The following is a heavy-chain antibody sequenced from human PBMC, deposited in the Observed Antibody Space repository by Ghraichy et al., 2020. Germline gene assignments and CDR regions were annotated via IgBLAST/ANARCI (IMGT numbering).Heavy chain of an antibody. CDR2: ISGSGGST. D-gene: IGHD3-10*01. Sequence: GGSLRLSCAASGFTFSSYAMSWVRQAPGKGLEWVSAISGSGGSTYYADSVKGRFTISRDNSKNTLYLQMNSLRAEDTAVYYCAKGGYYYGSGSYFYWGQGTLVTVSS. CDR3: AKGGYYYGSGSYFY. J-gene: IGHJ4*02. V-gene: IGHV3-23*01. CDR1: GFTFSSYA.